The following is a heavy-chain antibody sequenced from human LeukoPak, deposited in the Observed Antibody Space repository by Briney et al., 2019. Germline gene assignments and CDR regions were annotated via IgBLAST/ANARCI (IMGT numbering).Heavy chain of an antibody. CDR1: SGSISTYY. CDR3: ATQPAGPASWFDP. Sequence: KPSETLSLTCSVSSGSISTYYWSWIRQAPGKGLEWIGFIYYSGNTNYNPSLKSRATILLDMSKNQFSLRLSSVTAGDTAVYYCATQPAGPASWFDPWGQGTLVTVSP. J-gene: IGHJ5*02. CDR2: IYYSGNT. D-gene: IGHD6-13*01. V-gene: IGHV4-59*01.